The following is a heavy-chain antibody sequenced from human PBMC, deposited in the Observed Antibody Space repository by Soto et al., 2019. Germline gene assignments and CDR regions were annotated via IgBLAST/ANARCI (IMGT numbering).Heavy chain of an antibody. CDR1: GFSVISSGEG. D-gene: IGHD5-12*01. CDR3: AHRRKAQIVATVFDY. Sequence: QITLKESGPTLVKPTQTLTLTCTFSGFSVISSGEGVGFIRQPPGKALEWLALLYWDDDKRYSPSLKSRLTITQDTAKNQVVLTMTNMNPVDTATYYCAHRRKAQIVATVFDYWGQGTLVTVSS. CDR2: LYWDDDK. J-gene: IGHJ4*02. V-gene: IGHV2-5*02.